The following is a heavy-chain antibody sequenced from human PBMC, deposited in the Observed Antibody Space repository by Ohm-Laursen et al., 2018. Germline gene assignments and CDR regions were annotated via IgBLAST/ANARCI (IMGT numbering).Heavy chain of an antibody. CDR2: IYSGGDM. CDR1: GFTISNNY. V-gene: IGHV3-53*01. CDR3: ARGDTYYDFWSMGYYYYGMDV. Sequence: SLRLSCTASGFTISNNYMNWVRQAPGKGLEWVSLIYSGGDMFYADSVKGRFTISRDNSKNTLYLQMNSLRADDTALYYCARGDTYYDFWSMGYYYYGMDVWGQGTTVTVSS. D-gene: IGHD3-3*01. J-gene: IGHJ6*02.